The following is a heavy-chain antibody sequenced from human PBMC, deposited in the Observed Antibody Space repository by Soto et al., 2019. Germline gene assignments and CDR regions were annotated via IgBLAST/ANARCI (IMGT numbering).Heavy chain of an antibody. J-gene: IGHJ4*02. CDR3: AREGSYSAYNFAHGIQLWSFDF. V-gene: IGHV4-4*07. CDR1: GGSINTFY. Sequence: SETLSLTCTVSGGSINTFYWSWVRQPAGKGLEWIGRIFSSGSTSFNPSLESRVAMSVDTSKNHFSLNLSSVTATDMAVYYCAREGSYSAYNFAHGIQLWSFDFWGQGALVTVSS. CDR2: IFSSGST. D-gene: IGHD5-12*01.